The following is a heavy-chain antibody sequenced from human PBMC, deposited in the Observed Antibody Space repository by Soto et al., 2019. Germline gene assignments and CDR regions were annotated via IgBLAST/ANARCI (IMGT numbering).Heavy chain of an antibody. D-gene: IGHD2-2*01. Sequence: SVKVSCKASGGTFSSYAISWVRQAPGQGLEWMGGIIPIFGTANYAQKFQGRVTITADESTSTAYMELSSLRSEDTAVYYCARDGAGYCISTSCYLKFDYYYYVMDGWGQGTTVTVSS. CDR1: GGTFSSYA. J-gene: IGHJ6*02. CDR2: IIPIFGTA. V-gene: IGHV1-69*13. CDR3: ARDGAGYCISTSCYLKFDYYYYVMDG.